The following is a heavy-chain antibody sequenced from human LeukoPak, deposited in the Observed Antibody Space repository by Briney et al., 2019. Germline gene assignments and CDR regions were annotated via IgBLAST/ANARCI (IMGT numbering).Heavy chain of an antibody. CDR3: ARQLHFDY. J-gene: IGHJ4*02. CDR2: ISWDGGST. V-gene: IGHV3-43D*03. Sequence: PGGSLRLSCAASGFTFSSYDMTWVRQAPGKGLEWVSLISWDGGSTYYADSVKGRFTISRDNSKNSLYLQMKSLRAEDTALYYCARQLHFDYWGQGTLVTVSS. D-gene: IGHD1-1*01. CDR1: GFTFSSYD.